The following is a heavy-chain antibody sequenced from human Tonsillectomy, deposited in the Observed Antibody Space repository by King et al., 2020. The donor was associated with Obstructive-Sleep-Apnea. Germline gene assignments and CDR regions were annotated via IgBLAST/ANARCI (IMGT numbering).Heavy chain of an antibody. CDR1: VASISNDNLD. CDR2: ISYRGVT. J-gene: IGHJ5*02. V-gene: IGHV4-39*07. Sequence: LQLQESGPGLVKPSETLSLTCTVFVASISNDNLDWGWCRQPPWKGLEWVGSISYRGVTPPILSLKTRVTISVGSSMNQFSLEVISVTAADTAVYYCTRGTLEGRYGINWFDPWGQGTMVTVSS. D-gene: IGHD1-26*01. CDR3: TRGTLEGRYGINWFDP.